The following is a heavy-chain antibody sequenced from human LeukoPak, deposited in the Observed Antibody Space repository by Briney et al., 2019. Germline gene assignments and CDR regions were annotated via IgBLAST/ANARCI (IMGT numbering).Heavy chain of an antibody. CDR3: ARDGARSYGFSYYYYYMDV. V-gene: IGHV3-21*01. J-gene: IGHJ6*03. CDR2: ISSSSSYI. Sequence: GGSLRLSCAASGFTFSSYSMNWVRQAPGKGLEWVSSISSSSSYIYYADSVKGRFTISRDNAKNSLYLQMNSLRAEDTAVYYCARDGARSYGFSYYYYYMDVWGKGTTVTVSS. CDR1: GFTFSSYS. D-gene: IGHD5-18*01.